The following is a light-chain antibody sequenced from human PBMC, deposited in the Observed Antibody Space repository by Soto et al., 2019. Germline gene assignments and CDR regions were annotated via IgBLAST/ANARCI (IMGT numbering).Light chain of an antibody. CDR2: LTS. CDR1: QALNTR. Sequence: EIVLTQSPATLSAFPGDGVTLSCRASQALNTRLAWYQHKPGQAPRLLIYLTSNRAAGVPARFSAWGSETDFTLTISDVEPEDFAVYYCHQRQSWPRTFGQGTKVEIK. CDR3: HQRQSWPRT. J-gene: IGKJ1*01. V-gene: IGKV3-11*01.